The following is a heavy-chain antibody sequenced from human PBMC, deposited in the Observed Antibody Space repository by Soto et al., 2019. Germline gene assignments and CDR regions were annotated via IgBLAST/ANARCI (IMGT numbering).Heavy chain of an antibody. D-gene: IGHD3-3*01. CDR3: ARGRTNDFWSGYYNDY. CDR1: GYTYTSYD. Sequence: ASVKVSCKASGYTYTSYDISWVQQAPGQGLEWMGWISAYNGNTNYAQKLQGRVTMTTDTSTSTAYMELRSLRSDDTAVYYCARGRTNDFWSGYYNDYWGQGTLVTVSS. V-gene: IGHV1-18*01. CDR2: ISAYNGNT. J-gene: IGHJ4*02.